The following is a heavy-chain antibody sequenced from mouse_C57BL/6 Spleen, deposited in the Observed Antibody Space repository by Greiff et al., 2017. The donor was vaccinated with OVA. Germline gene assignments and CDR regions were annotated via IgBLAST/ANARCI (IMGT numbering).Heavy chain of an antibody. CDR1: GFTFSSYA. J-gene: IGHJ2*01. V-gene: IGHV5-9-1*02. CDR2: ISSGGDYI. CDR3: TSIYYDFYYFDY. Sequence: EVKLVESGEGLVKPGGSLKLSCAASGFTFSSYAMSWVRQTPEKRLEWVAYISSGGDYIYYADTVKGRFTISRDNARNTLYLQMSSLKSEDTAMYYCTSIYYDFYYFDYWGQGTTLTVSS. D-gene: IGHD2-4*01.